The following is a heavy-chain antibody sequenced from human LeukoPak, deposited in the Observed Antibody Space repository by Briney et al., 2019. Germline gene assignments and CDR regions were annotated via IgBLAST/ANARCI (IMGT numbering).Heavy chain of an antibody. CDR1: GSTFTGYN. Sequence: ASVKVSCKASGSTFTGYNIHWVRQAPGQGLEWMGRINPNSGGTNYAQKFQGRVTMTRDTSISTAYMELSTLRSDDTAVYYCARINTVFGVINNDYWGQGTLVTVSS. CDR3: ARINTVFGVINNDY. J-gene: IGHJ4*02. D-gene: IGHD3-3*01. V-gene: IGHV1-2*06. CDR2: INPNSGGT.